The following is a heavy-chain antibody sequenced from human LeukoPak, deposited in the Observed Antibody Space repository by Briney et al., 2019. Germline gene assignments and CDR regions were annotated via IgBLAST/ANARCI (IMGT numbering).Heavy chain of an antibody. CDR3: AKAGYCSGGSFYDYMDV. V-gene: IGHV3-43*01. J-gene: IGHJ6*03. D-gene: IGHD2-15*01. CDR2: ISWDGGST. Sequence: HSGGSLRLSCAASGFTFDDYTMHWVRQAPGKGLEWVSLISWDGGSTYYADSVKGRFTISRDNSKNSLYLQMNSLRTEDTALYYCAKAGYCSGGSFYDYMDVWGKGTTVTVSS. CDR1: GFTFDDYT.